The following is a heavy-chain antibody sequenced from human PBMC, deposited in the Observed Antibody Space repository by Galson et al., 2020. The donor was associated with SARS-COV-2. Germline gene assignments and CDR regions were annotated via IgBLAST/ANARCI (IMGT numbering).Heavy chain of an antibody. CDR2: IYNSGST. CDR3: ATYSVVVAAPSPLRADY. V-gene: IGHV4-38-2*02. D-gene: IGHD2-15*01. Sequence: SETLSLTCTVSGYSISSGYIWGWLRQPPGKGVEWMGSIYNSGSTYYNPSLKSRVTISVDKTKNQFSLNLSSVTAADTAVYYCATYSVVVAAPSPLRADYWGQGTLVTVPS. J-gene: IGHJ4*02. CDR1: GYSISSGYI.